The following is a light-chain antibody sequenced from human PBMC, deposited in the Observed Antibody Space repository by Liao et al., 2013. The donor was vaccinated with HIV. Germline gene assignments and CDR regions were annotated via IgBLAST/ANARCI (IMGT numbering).Light chain of an antibody. J-gene: IGLJ1*01. CDR1: KLGDKY. V-gene: IGLV3-1*01. Sequence: SSDLTQPPSVSVSSGQTARITCSGDKLGDKYASWYQQRPGQAPMVVIYQDTKRPSGIPERFSGSNSGNTATLTISRVETGDEADYYCQVWDSNSDHPYVFGTGTKVTVL. CDR3: QVWDSNSDHPYV. CDR2: QDT.